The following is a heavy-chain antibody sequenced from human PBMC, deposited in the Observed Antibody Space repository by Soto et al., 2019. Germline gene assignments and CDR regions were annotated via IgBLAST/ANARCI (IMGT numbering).Heavy chain of an antibody. Sequence: ESLKISCKGSGYNFTGHWIGWVRQVPGKGLEWMGIIYPHDSHAKYSSSFQGQVTISADKSSSTAYLQWSSLKASDTAMYYCARRGGYYFYYGMDVWGQGTTVTVSS. V-gene: IGHV5-51*01. CDR1: GYNFTGHW. CDR3: ARRGGYYFYYGMDV. J-gene: IGHJ6*02. CDR2: IYPHDSHA.